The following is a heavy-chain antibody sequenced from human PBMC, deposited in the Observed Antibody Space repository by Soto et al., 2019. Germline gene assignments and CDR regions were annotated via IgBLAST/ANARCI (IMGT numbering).Heavy chain of an antibody. CDR2: INHSGST. V-gene: IGHV4-34*01. D-gene: IGHD6-13*01. J-gene: IGHJ6*03. CDR1: GGSFSGYY. CDR3: ARANSSSWDNYYYYYMDV. Sequence: LSLTCAVYGGSFSGYYWSWIRQPPGKGLEWIGEINHSGSTNYNPSLKSRVTISVDTSKNQFSLKLSSVTAADTAVYYCARANSSSWDNYYYYYMDVWGKGTTVTVSS.